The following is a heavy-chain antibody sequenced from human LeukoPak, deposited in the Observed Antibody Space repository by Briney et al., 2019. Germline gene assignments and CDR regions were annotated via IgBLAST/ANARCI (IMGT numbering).Heavy chain of an antibody. CDR1: GFIFSNYD. CDR2: IRGSGAAV. CDR3: SRRGPPDFDS. Sequence: GGSLRLSCAASGFIFSNYDMNWVRQAPGKGLEWISCIRGSGAAVYYADSVKGRFTISRDNAKNSLFLQMNSLRAEDTAVYYCSRRGPPDFDSWRQGTLVTVSP. J-gene: IGHJ4*02. V-gene: IGHV3-48*03.